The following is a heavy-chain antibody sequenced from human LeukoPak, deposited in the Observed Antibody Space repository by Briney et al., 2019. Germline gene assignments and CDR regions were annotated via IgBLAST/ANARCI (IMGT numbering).Heavy chain of an antibody. CDR2: ISSSSSYI. CDR1: GFTFSSYS. J-gene: IGHJ4*02. Sequence: GGSLRLSCAASGFTFSSYSMNWVRQAPGKGLEWVSSISSSSSYIYYADSVKGRFTISRVNAKNSLYLQMNSLRAEDTAVYYCARAMVTMVRGVIISRPFDYWGQGTLVTVSS. CDR3: ARAMVTMVRGVIISRPFDY. V-gene: IGHV3-21*01. D-gene: IGHD3-10*01.